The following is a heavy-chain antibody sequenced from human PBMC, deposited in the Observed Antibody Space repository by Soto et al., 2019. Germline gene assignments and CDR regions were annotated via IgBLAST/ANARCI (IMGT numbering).Heavy chain of an antibody. CDR2: ISSDGSSK. D-gene: IGHD2-8*01. J-gene: IGHJ2*01. Sequence: QLQLVESGGGVVQPGRSLRLSCAASGFDFSTYDMHWVRQAPGKGLEWVAFISSDGSSKYYTSFLEGRLTVSRDNSKNTLFLQLANLRPEDTSTYYCAKAAWCNGQSCYSYFDLWGRGTLVTVSS. CDR3: AKAAWCNGQSCYSYFDL. V-gene: IGHV3-30*10. CDR1: GFDFSTYD.